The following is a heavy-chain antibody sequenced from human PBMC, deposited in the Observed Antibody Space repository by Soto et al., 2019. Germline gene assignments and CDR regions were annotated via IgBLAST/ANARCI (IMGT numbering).Heavy chain of an antibody. CDR2: IIPIFGTA. CDR1: GGTFSSYA. D-gene: IGHD6-13*01. CDR3: ARDLRGGSSWYVGWFDP. J-gene: IGHJ5*02. Sequence: VKVSCKASGGTFSSYAISWVRQAPGQGLEWMGGIIPIFGTANYAQKFQGRVTITADESTSTAYMELSSLRSEDTAVYYCARDLRGGSSWYVGWFDPWGQGTLVTVSS. V-gene: IGHV1-69*13.